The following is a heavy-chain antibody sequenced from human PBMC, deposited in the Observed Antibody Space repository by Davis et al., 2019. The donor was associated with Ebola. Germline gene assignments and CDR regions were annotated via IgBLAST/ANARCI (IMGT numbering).Heavy chain of an antibody. Sequence: SETLSLTCAVYGGSFSGYYWSWIRQPPGKGLEWIGSIYYSGSTYYNPSLKSRVTISVDTSKNQFSLKLSSVTAADTAVYYCARQGLNEYIVVVPAARFDPWGQGTLVTVSS. D-gene: IGHD2-2*01. J-gene: IGHJ5*02. CDR3: ARQGLNEYIVVVPAARFDP. CDR2: IYYSGST. V-gene: IGHV4-34*01. CDR1: GGSFSGYY.